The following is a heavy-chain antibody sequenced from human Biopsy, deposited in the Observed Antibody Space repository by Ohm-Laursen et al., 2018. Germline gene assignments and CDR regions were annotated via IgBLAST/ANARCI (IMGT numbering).Heavy chain of an antibody. CDR2: INAKTGDT. D-gene: IGHD3-22*01. CDR1: GYTFTGYH. J-gene: IGHJ5*02. Sequence: EPSAKVSCKTSGYTFTGYHVHWVRQAPGQGLEWMGWINAKTGDTNYAQKFQGRVTMTRDTSISTAYVDLSSLRSDDTAVYYCTRGGYYYDSLAYYYWFDPWGQGTLVTVSS. V-gene: IGHV1-2*02. CDR3: TRGGYYYDSLAYYYWFDP.